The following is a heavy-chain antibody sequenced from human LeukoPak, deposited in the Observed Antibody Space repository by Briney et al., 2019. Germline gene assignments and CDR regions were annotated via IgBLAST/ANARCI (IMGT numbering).Heavy chain of an antibody. CDR2: IIPILGIA. Sequence: GASVKVSCKASGGTFSSYAISWVRQAPGQGLEWMGRIIPILGIANYAQKFQGRVTITADKSTSTAYMELSSLRSEDTAVYYCARDLTYCSSTSCKDTYYYGMDVWGQGTTVTVSS. V-gene: IGHV1-69*04. D-gene: IGHD2-2*01. J-gene: IGHJ6*02. CDR1: GGTFSSYA. CDR3: ARDLTYCSSTSCKDTYYYGMDV.